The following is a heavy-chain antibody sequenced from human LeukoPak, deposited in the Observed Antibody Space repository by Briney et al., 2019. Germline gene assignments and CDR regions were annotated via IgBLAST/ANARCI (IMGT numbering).Heavy chain of an antibody. CDR1: GGSISSYY. V-gene: IGHV4-59*01. D-gene: IGHD3-10*01. J-gene: IGHJ5*02. CDR3: ARNPMVRGVNWFDP. Sequence: SETLSLTCTVSGGSISSYYWSWIRQPPGKGLEWIGYIYYSGSTNYNPSLKSRVTISVDTSKSQFSLKLSSVTAADTAVYYCARNPMVRGVNWFDPWGQGTLVTASS. CDR2: IYYSGST.